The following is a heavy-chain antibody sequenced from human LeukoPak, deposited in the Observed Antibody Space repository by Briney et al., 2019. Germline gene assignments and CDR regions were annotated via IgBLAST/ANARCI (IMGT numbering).Heavy chain of an antibody. CDR3: SRSHIPDY. Sequence: PGGSLRLSCEASGFTFRSYHMHWVRQAPGKGLEWVAVISYDGSYKYYADSVKGRFTISRDNSKSTLYLQMNSLRPEDTVMYYCSRSHIPDYWGQETLVTVSS. CDR2: ISYDGSYK. V-gene: IGHV3-30*03. CDR1: GFTFRSYH. J-gene: IGHJ4*02.